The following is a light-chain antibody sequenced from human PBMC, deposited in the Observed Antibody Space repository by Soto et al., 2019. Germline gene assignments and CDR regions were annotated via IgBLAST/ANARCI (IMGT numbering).Light chain of an antibody. CDR2: EVT. V-gene: IGLV2-14*01. CDR1: SSDIGGYSY. Sequence: QSALTQPASVSGSPGQSITISCTGTSSDIGGYSYVSWYQHHPGKAPKLILYEVTYRPSGVSNRFSGSKSGNTASLTISGLQAEDEADYYCSSFTDTNSHVLFGGGTQLTVL. J-gene: IGLJ2*01. CDR3: SSFTDTNSHVL.